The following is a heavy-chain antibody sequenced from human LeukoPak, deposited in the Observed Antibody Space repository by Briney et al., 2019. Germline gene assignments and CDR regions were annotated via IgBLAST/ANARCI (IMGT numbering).Heavy chain of an antibody. CDR3: ARRDGYSEFDY. CDR2: IYNSWST. J-gene: IGHJ4*02. CDR1: GDSISSSFYY. V-gene: IGHV4-39*01. D-gene: IGHD5-24*01. Sequence: SETLSLTCTVSGDSISSSFYYWGWIRQPPGKGLEWIASIYNSWSTFYNPYLKSRVTISIDKSKNQFSLKLSSVTAADTAVYYCARRDGYSEFDYWGRGTLVTVSS.